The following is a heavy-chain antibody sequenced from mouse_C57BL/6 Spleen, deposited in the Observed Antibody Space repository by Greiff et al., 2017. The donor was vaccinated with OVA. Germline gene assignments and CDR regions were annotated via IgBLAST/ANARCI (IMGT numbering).Heavy chain of an antibody. D-gene: IGHD3-2*02. CDR1: GYAFTNYL. J-gene: IGHJ3*01. CDR3: ARSSSGKDWFAY. CDR2: INPGSGGT. V-gene: IGHV1-54*01. Sequence: VMLVESGAELVRPGTSVKVSCKASGYAFTNYLIEWVKQRPGQGLEWIGVINPGSGGTNYNEKFKGKATLTADKSSSTAYMQLSSLTSEDSAVYFCARSSSGKDWFAYWGQGTLVTVSA.